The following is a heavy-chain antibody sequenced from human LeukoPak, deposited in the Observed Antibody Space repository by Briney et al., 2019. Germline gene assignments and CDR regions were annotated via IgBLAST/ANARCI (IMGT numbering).Heavy chain of an antibody. CDR2: INHSGST. J-gene: IGHJ4*02. D-gene: IGHD4-23*01. CDR1: GGSFSGYY. CDR3: ARNDGNAAFDY. Sequence: SETLSLTCAVYGGSFSGYYWSWIRQPPGKGLEWIGEINHSGSTNYNPSLKSRVTISVDTSKNQFSLKPSSVTAADTAMYYCARNDGNAAFDYWGQGTLVTVSS. V-gene: IGHV4-34*01.